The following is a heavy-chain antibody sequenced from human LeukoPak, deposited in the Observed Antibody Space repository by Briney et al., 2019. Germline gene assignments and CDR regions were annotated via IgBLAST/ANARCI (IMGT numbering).Heavy chain of an antibody. Sequence: GGSLRLSCAASGFTFSGYGMHWVRQAPGKGLEWVSYISSSGSTIFYADSVKGRFTISRDSAKNSLYLQMNSLRAEDTAVYYCARTPSSSWPFDYWGQGTLVTVSS. D-gene: IGHD6-13*01. CDR2: ISSSGSTI. V-gene: IGHV3-48*04. CDR1: GFTFSGYG. J-gene: IGHJ4*02. CDR3: ARTPSSSWPFDY.